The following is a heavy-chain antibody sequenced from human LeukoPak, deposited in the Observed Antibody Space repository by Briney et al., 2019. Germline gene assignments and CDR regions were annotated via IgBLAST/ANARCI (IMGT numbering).Heavy chain of an antibody. Sequence: ASVKVSCKASGYTFTGYYMHWVRQAPGQGLEWMGWINPNSGGTNYAQKFQGRVTMTRDTSISTAYMELSRLRSDDTAAYYCARHVIFGVVPGDYWGQGTLVTVSS. D-gene: IGHD3-3*01. J-gene: IGHJ4*02. CDR2: INPNSGGT. CDR1: GYTFTGYY. CDR3: ARHVIFGVVPGDY. V-gene: IGHV1-2*02.